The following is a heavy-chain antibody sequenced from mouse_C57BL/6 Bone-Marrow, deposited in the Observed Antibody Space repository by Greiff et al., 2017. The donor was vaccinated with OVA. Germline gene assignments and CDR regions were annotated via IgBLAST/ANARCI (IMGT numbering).Heavy chain of an antibody. CDR1: GFTFSDYG. D-gene: IGHD2-2*01. CDR3: ATRGYTWYFDV. J-gene: IGHJ1*03. CDR2: ISSGSSTI. Sequence: DVQLQESGGGLVKPGGSLKLSCAASGFTFSDYGMHWVRQAPEKGLEWVAYISSGSSTIYYADTVKGRFTISRDNAKNTLFLQMTSLRSEDTAMYYCATRGYTWYFDVWGTGTTVTVSS. V-gene: IGHV5-17*01.